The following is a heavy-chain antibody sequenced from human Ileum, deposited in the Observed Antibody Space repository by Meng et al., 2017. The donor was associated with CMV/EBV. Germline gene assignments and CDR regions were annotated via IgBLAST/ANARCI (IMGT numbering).Heavy chain of an antibody. D-gene: IGHD1-26*01. J-gene: IGHJ3*02. CDR2: ISYDGNNE. CDR3: ASGGSYSRLDI. CDR1: GFTFTNFA. Sequence: GGSLRLSCAASGFTFTNFAIHWVRQAPGKGLEWLAVISYDGNNEVYRDSVKGRFTISRDNSKNTVFLQMNSLRAEDTAVYYCASGGSYSRLDIWGQGTMVTVSS. V-gene: IGHV3-30*04.